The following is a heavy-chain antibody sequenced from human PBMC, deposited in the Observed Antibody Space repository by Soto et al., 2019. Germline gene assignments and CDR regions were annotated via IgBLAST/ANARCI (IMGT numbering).Heavy chain of an antibody. CDR1: GGTFSTSS. V-gene: IGHV1-69*05. J-gene: IGHJ3*01. CDR2: IPPIFGTA. D-gene: IGHD4-17*01. Sequence: QVQPVQSGAEVKKPGSSVKVSCKASGGTFSTSSINWLRQAPGQRPEWMGNIPPIFGTADYAQKFQDRVTITTDKSTYTADMELRSLFSEDTAVYYGARGREYGRNSAAFDLWGQVTAVTVSS. CDR3: ARGREYGRNSAAFDL.